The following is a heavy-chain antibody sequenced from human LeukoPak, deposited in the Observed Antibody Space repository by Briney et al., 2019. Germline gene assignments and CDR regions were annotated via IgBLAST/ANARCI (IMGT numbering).Heavy chain of an antibody. CDR1: GGSFRNYY. V-gene: IGHV4-59*08. Sequence: SDTLSLTCTVSGGSFRNYYWIWIRQPPGKGLEWIGYIYYSGNTKYNPSLESRVSISVDTSKNQFSLKLSSVTAADTAVYYCARHLIRRDYSSGWSQSRYYYYYMDVWGKGTTVTISS. CDR3: ARHLIRRDYSSGWSQSRYYYYYMDV. D-gene: IGHD6-19*01. CDR2: IYYSGNT. J-gene: IGHJ6*03.